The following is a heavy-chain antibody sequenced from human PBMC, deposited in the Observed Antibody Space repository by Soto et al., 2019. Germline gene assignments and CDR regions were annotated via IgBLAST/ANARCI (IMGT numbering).Heavy chain of an antibody. CDR3: AKDDTDYGDYPQDFDY. Sequence: PGGSLRLSCAASGFTFSSYAMSWVRQAPGKGLEWVSAISGSGGSTYYADSVKGRFTISRDNSKNTLYLQMNSLRAEDTAVYYCAKDDTDYGDYPQDFDYWGQGTLVTVSS. J-gene: IGHJ4*02. CDR2: ISGSGGST. CDR1: GFTFSSYA. V-gene: IGHV3-23*01. D-gene: IGHD4-17*01.